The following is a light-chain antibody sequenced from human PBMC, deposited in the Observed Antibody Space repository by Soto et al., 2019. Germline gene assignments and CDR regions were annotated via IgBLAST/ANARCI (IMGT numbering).Light chain of an antibody. Sequence: QSVLTQPASVSWSPGQSITISCTGTSSDVGGYKYVSWYQQHPDKAPKLIIYDVTNRPSGISNRFSGSKSGNTASLTISGLQAEDEADYYCSSYTSSSSYVFGTGTKVTVL. CDR2: DVT. V-gene: IGLV2-14*01. CDR1: SSDVGGYKY. J-gene: IGLJ1*01. CDR3: SSYTSSSSYV.